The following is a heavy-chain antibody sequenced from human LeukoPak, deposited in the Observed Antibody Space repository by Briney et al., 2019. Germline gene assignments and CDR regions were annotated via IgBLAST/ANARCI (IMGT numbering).Heavy chain of an antibody. V-gene: IGHV1-2*02. D-gene: IGHD2-2*01. J-gene: IGHJ6*03. CDR1: GYTFTGYY. Sequence: ASVKVSCKASGYTFTGYYMHWVRQAPGQGLEWMGWINPNSGGTNYAQKFQGRVTMTRDTSISTAYMELSRPRSDDTAVYYCARDLVPAAIPYYYMDVWGKGTTVTVSS. CDR2: INPNSGGT. CDR3: ARDLVPAAIPYYYMDV.